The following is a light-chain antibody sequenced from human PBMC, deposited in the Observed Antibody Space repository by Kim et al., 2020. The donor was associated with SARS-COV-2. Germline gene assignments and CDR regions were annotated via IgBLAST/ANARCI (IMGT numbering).Light chain of an antibody. CDR3: QQYYSTPPS. Sequence: RASLNCKSSQTVLYNADNKSYVAWYREKPGQGPKLLIYWASIREAGVSDRFSGSGSETDFTLAISGVRAEDVAVYYCQQYYSTPPSFGQGTKLEI. V-gene: IGKV4-1*01. CDR1: QTVLYNADNKSY. CDR2: WAS. J-gene: IGKJ2*03.